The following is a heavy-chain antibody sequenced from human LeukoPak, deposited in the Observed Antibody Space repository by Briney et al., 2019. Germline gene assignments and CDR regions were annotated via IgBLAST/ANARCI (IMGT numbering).Heavy chain of an antibody. CDR1: GFNFADYA. CDR2: IKQDGSEK. J-gene: IGHJ6*03. V-gene: IGHV3-7*03. D-gene: IGHD2-15*01. CDR3: AKRGGTESFYYYYYMDV. Sequence: PGGSLRLSCTASGFNFADYALTWVRQAPGKGLEWVANIKQDGSEKYYVDSVKGRFTISRDNAKNTLYLQMNSLRAEDTAEYYCAKRGGTESFYYYYYMDVWGKGTTVTVSS.